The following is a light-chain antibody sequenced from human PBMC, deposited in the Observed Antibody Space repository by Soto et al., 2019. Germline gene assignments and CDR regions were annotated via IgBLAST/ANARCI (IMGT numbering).Light chain of an antibody. CDR1: KSVLHSSNKKKY. V-gene: IGKV4-1*01. Sequence: DIVMTQSPDSLAVSLGEMATINCKCRKSVLHSSNKKKYISWYQQKPGQPPKXXXSWASTRESGVPDRFSDSGSGTDFTLTISSLQDEDVAVYVCQQYSSTTLTFGGGTKVDNK. CDR3: QQYSSTTLT. CDR2: WAS. J-gene: IGKJ4*01.